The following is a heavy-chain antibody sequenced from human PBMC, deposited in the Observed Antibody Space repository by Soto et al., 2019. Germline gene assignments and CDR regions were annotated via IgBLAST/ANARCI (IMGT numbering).Heavy chain of an antibody. V-gene: IGHV3-15*01. J-gene: IGHJ6*02. CDR2: IKSKTDGGTT. Sequence: EVQLVESGGGLVKPGGSLRLSCAASGFTFSNAWMSWVRQAPGKGLEWVGRIKSKTDGGTTDYAAPVKGRFTISRDDSKNTLNLQMNSLKTEDTAVYYCTTAFTFYYDSSGYNYYYYYGMDVWGQGTTVTVSS. CDR3: TTAFTFYYDSSGYNYYYYYGMDV. CDR1: GFTFSNAW. D-gene: IGHD3-22*01.